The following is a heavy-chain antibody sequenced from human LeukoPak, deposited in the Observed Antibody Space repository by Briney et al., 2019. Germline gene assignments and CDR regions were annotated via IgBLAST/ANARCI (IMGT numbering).Heavy chain of an antibody. CDR3: ARRARVVLRYVDWPLDY. V-gene: IGHV1-46*01. D-gene: IGHD3-9*01. Sequence: ASVKVSCKASGYTFSNYYLYWVRQAPGQGLEWMGMINPIGGSTNYAHKIQGRVTMTRDTSTSTVYMEMSSPRSEDTAVYYCARRARVVLRYVDWPLDYWGQGTLVTVSS. J-gene: IGHJ4*02. CDR1: GYTFSNYY. CDR2: INPIGGST.